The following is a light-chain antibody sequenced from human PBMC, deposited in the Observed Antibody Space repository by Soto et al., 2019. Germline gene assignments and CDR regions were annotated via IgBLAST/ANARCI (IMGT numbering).Light chain of an antibody. V-gene: IGLV1-47*01. Sequence: QSVLTQAPSASGTPGQRITISCSGSSSNIGSNYVYWYQQLPGTAPKLLIYRNNQRPSGVPDRFSGSKSGTSASLAISGLRSEDEAAYYCATWDDSLSGLWVFGGGTQL. J-gene: IGLJ3*02. CDR3: ATWDDSLSGLWV. CDR1: SSNIGSNY. CDR2: RNN.